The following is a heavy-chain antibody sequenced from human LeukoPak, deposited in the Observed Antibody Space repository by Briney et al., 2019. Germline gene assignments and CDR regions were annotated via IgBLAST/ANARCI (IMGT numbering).Heavy chain of an antibody. D-gene: IGHD1-26*01. CDR2: INKDRDAT. V-gene: IGHV3-43*02. Sequence: GGSLRLSCTASGFTFGAYAMHWVRQVPGKGLEWVSLINKDRDATYYADSVNGRFTISRDNSKNSLYLQMNSLRSEDSALYYCATWAFYHGLDAWGRGSTVTVSS. J-gene: IGHJ6*02. CDR3: ATWAFYHGLDA. CDR1: GFTFGAYA.